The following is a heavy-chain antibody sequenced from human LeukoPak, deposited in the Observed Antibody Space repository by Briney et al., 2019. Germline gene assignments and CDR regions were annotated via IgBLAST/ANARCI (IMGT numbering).Heavy chain of an antibody. Sequence: GGSLRLSCAASGFTFSSYSMNWVRQAPGKGLEWVSVIYSGGSTYYADSVKGRFTISRHNSKNTLYLQMNSLRAEDTAVYYCASVRSDYWGQGTLVTVSS. CDR3: ASVRSDY. V-gene: IGHV3-53*04. J-gene: IGHJ4*02. CDR2: IYSGGST. CDR1: GFTFSSYS. D-gene: IGHD3-16*01.